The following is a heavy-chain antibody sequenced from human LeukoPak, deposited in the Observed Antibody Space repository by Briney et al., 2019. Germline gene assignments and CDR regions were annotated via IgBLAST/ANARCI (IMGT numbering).Heavy chain of an antibody. D-gene: IGHD3-22*01. J-gene: IGHJ4*02. V-gene: IGHV1-18*04. CDR3: ARANYYDSSGYLVVDY. CDR2: ISAYNGNT. Sequence: ASVKVSCKTSGYSFVDYSIHWVRQAPGQGLEWMGWISAYNGNTNYAQKLQGRVTMTTDTSTSTAYMELRSLRSDDTAVYYCARANYYDSSGYLVVDYWGQGTLVTVSS. CDR1: GYSFVDYS.